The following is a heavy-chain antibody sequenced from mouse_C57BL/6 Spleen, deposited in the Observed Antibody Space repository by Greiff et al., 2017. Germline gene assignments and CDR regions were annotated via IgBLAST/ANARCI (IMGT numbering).Heavy chain of an antibody. D-gene: IGHD2-3*01. Sequence: VQLQQSGGGLVKPGGSLKLSCAASGFTFSSYAMSWVRQTPEKRLEWVATISDGGSYTYYPDNVKGRFTISRDHAKNNLYLQMSHLKSEDTAMYYCARDYEGFPDWGQGTLVTVSA. CDR1: GFTFSSYA. J-gene: IGHJ3*01. CDR2: ISDGGSYT. V-gene: IGHV5-4*01. CDR3: ARDYEGFPD.